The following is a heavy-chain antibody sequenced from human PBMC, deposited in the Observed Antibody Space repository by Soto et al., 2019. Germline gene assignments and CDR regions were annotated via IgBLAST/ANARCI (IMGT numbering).Heavy chain of an antibody. CDR2: IYYSGST. Sequence: SETLSLTCTVSGGSISSSSYYWGWIRQPPGKGLEWIGSIYYSGSTYYNPSLKSRVTISVDTSKNQFSLKLSSVTAADTAVYYCARIAARWLQRKYHFDYWGQGTLVTVSS. D-gene: IGHD5-12*01. J-gene: IGHJ4*02. CDR3: ARIAARWLQRKYHFDY. V-gene: IGHV4-39*01. CDR1: GGSISSSSYY.